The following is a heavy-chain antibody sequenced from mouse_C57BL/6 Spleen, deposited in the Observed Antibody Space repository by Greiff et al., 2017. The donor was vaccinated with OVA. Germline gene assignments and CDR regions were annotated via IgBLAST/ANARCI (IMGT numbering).Heavy chain of an antibody. D-gene: IGHD2-5*01. J-gene: IGHJ3*01. CDR1: GYAFSSSW. V-gene: IGHV1-82*01. Sequence: QVQLQQSGPELVKPGASVKISCKASGYAFSSSWMNWVKQRPGQGLEWIGRIYPGDGDTNYNGKFKGKATLTADKSSSTAYMQLSGLTSEDSAVYFCARSYSNYSGGFADWGQGTLVTVSA. CDR2: IYPGDGDT. CDR3: ARSYSNYSGGFAD.